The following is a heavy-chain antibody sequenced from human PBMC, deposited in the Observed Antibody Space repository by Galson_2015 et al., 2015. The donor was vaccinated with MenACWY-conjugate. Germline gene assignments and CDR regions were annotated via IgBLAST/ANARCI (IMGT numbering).Heavy chain of an antibody. D-gene: IGHD5-18*01. J-gene: IGHJ6*02. V-gene: IGHV3-21*01. CDR2: ISSSSSYI. CDR1: GFTFSSYS. CDR3: AGRDTAMVTNYYYYGMDV. Sequence: SLRLSCAASGFTFSSYSMNWVRQAPGKGLEWVSSISSSSSYIYYADSVKGRFTISRDNAKNSLYLQMNSLRAEDTAVYYCAGRDTAMVTNYYYYGMDVWGQGTTVTVSS.